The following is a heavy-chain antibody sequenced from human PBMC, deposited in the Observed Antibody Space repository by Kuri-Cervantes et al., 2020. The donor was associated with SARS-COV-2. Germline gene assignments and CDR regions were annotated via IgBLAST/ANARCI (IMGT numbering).Heavy chain of an antibody. Sequence: GGSLRLSCAASGFSFRKYAMTWVRQAPGKGPEWVAVVSDSGTETGYADSVKGRFTVSRDNSRDTVDLHMHALSAEDTAVYYCARGYPLQRRVAAYFDYWGQGTLVTVSS. CDR1: GFSFRKYA. J-gene: IGHJ4*02. CDR2: VSDSGTET. D-gene: IGHD1-1*01. CDR3: ARGYPLQRRVAAYFDY. V-gene: IGHV3-23*01.